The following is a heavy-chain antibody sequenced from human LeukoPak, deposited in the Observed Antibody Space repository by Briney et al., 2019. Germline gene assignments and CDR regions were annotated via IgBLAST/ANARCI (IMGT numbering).Heavy chain of an antibody. CDR3: ARAGDYCSSTSCHSPLDY. V-gene: IGHV1-2*02. Sequence: ASVKVSCKASGYTFTGYYMHWVRQAPGQGLEWMGWINPNNGGTNYAQKFQGRVTMTRDTSISTAYMELSRLRSDDTAVYYCARAGDYCSSTSCHSPLDYWGQGTLVTVSS. J-gene: IGHJ4*02. CDR2: INPNNGGT. CDR1: GYTFTGYY. D-gene: IGHD2-2*01.